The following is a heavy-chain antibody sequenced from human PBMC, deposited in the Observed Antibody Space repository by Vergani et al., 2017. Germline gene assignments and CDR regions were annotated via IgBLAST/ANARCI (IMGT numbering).Heavy chain of an antibody. D-gene: IGHD6-6*01. CDR2: IYSGGST. CDR1: GFTVSSNY. V-gene: IGHV3-53*02. J-gene: IGHJ4*02. Sequence: EVQLVETGGGLIQPGGSLRLSCAASGFTVSSNYMSWVRQAPGKGLEWVSVIYSGGSTYYADSVKGRFTISRDNSKNTLYLQMNSLRAEDTAVYYCAKERPPLIAARREYYFDYWGQGTLVTVSS. CDR3: AKERPPLIAARREYYFDY.